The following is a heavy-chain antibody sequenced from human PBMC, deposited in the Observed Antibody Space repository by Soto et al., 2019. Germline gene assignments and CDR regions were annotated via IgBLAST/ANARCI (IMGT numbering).Heavy chain of an antibody. CDR3: ATAYVYDFENSNYYRDAFDI. CDR2: MYPDDSDI. V-gene: IGHV5-51*01. CDR1: GYSFSFYW. D-gene: IGHD3-22*01. J-gene: IGHJ3*02. Sequence: GESLKISCKASGYSFSFYWIGWVRQMPGKGLEWMAIMYPDDSDIRYSPSFEAHVTISADKATSTAFLQWSSLKASDTAMYYCATAYVYDFENSNYYRDAFDIWGQGTLVTVSS.